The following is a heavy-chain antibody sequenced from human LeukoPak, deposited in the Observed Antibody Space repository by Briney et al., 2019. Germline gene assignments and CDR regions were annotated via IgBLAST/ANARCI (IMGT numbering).Heavy chain of an antibody. D-gene: IGHD2-2*01. J-gene: IGHJ6*02. CDR3: ARGLYCSSSTSCYDYGMDV. CDR1: GGTFRSYG. CDR2: FIPILGTA. V-gene: IGHV1-69*13. Sequence: ASVKVSCKASGGTFRSYGLNWVRRAPGQGLEWMGGFIPILGTAKYAQKLQGRVTITADESTSTAYMELSSLRYEATAVYYCARGLYCSSSTSCYDYGMDVWGQGTTVTVSS.